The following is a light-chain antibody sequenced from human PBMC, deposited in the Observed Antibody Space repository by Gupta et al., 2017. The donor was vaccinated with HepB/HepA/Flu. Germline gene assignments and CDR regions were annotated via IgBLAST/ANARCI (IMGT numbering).Light chain of an antibody. CDR3: QKDDAAPLT. CDR1: QGISVH. J-gene: IGKJ3*01. Sequence: DIQMTQSPSSLSASVGDRVTLTCRASQGISVHLAWYQQRPGKVPSLLIYGASTLHSGVPSRFSGSGSGTDFTLTIRSLQPEDVATYYCQKDDAAPLTFGPGTEVHIK. CDR2: GAS. V-gene: IGKV1-27*01.